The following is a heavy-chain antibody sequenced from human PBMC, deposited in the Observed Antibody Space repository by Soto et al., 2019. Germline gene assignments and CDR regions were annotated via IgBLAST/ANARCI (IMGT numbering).Heavy chain of an antibody. CDR1: GGSFSGYY. CDR3: ARGGRWKHYDSSGYYQPMYNWFDP. D-gene: IGHD3-22*01. CDR2: INHSGST. V-gene: IGHV4-34*01. Sequence: SETLSLTCAVYGGSFSGYYWSWIRQPPGKGLEWIGEINHSGSTNYNPSLKSRVTISVDTSKNQFSLKLSSVTAADTAVYYCARGGRWKHYDSSGYYQPMYNWFDPWGQGTLVTVSS. J-gene: IGHJ5*02.